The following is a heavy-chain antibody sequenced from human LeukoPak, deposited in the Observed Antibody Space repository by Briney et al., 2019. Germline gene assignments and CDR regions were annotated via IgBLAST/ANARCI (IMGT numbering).Heavy chain of an antibody. D-gene: IGHD3-22*01. CDR3: AGQEVPTLEMYYYGSSGYAAFDY. CDR1: GGSISSGNYY. Sequence: PSETLSLTCTVSGGSISSGNYYWSWIRQPAGKGLEYIGRIYTSGGTSGSTYYNPSLKSRVTISVDTSKNQFSLKLSSVTAADTAVYYCAGQEVPTLEMYYYGSSGYAAFDYWGQGTLVTVSS. V-gene: IGHV4-61*02. J-gene: IGHJ4*02. CDR2: IYTSGGTSGST.